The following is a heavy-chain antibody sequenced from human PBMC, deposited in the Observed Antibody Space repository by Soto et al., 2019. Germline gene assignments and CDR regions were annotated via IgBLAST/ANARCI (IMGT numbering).Heavy chain of an antibody. CDR1: GDTFTDYH. CDR3: AREGSAWYKEFDF. Sequence: ASVKVSCKASGDTFTDYHMHWVRQAPGQGFEWMGWINPKTGGTSYARKFQGRVTMTGDTSISTVYMEVSRLTTDDTAVYYCAREGSAWYKEFDFWGQGTLVTVSS. D-gene: IGHD6-19*01. CDR2: INPKTGGT. V-gene: IGHV1-2*02. J-gene: IGHJ4*02.